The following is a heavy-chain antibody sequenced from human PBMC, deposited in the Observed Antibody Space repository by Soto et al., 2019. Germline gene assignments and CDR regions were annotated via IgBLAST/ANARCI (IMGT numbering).Heavy chain of an antibody. Sequence: EVQLLESGGGLVQPGGSLRLSCAASGFTFSSYAMSWVRQAPGKGLEWVSAISGSGGTKYYADSVKGRFTFSRDNSKNTLYLQMNSLRAEDPAVYYCAKTANGWFSAFDIWGQGKMVTVSS. CDR3: AKTANGWFSAFDI. V-gene: IGHV3-23*01. D-gene: IGHD6-19*01. J-gene: IGHJ3*02. CDR1: GFTFSSYA. CDR2: ISGSGGTK.